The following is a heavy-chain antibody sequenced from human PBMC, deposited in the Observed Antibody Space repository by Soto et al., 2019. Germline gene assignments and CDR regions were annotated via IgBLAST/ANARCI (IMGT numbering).Heavy chain of an antibody. D-gene: IGHD4-17*01. CDR1: GFTFSSFA. J-gene: IGHJ4*02. CDR3: AKLATVGVFEN. Sequence: GSLRLSCAASGFTFSSFAMSWVRQAPGKGLEWLSGITFSGAYTYYAESVKGRLTISRDNSRNTLFLEMHSLRAEDTALYFCAKLATVGVFENWGQGAQVTAAS. V-gene: IGHV3-23*01. CDR2: ITFSGAYT.